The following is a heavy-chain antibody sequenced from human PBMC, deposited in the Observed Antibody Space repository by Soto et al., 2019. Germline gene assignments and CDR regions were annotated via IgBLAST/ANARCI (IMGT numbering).Heavy chain of an antibody. CDR2: IVVVSGST. Sequence: QMQLVQSGPEVKEPGTSVRVSCRASGFDFGSFGIQFLRQTRGRGLEWIGWIVVVSGSTNYARHFQGRVAISRDMSANTAYLDLYDLKSVDTAEYFCSADHPHMAMGWPVWGQGTTVTVSS. V-gene: IGHV1-58*02. D-gene: IGHD1-26*01. CDR3: SADHPHMAMGWPV. J-gene: IGHJ6*02. CDR1: GFDFGSFG.